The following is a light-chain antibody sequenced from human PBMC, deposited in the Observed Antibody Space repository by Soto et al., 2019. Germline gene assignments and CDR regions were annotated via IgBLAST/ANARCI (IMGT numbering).Light chain of an antibody. CDR2: GNR. V-gene: IGLV1-40*01. Sequence: QSVLTQPPSVSGAPGQRVTISCTGNNSNLGAGYDVHWYQQLPGAAPKLVIFGNRNRPSGVPERFSGSKSGTSASLAITGLQAXXXXXYYCQAYDYSLTAMVFGGGTKLTVL. CDR3: QAYDYSLTAMV. CDR1: NSNLGAGYD. J-gene: IGLJ3*02.